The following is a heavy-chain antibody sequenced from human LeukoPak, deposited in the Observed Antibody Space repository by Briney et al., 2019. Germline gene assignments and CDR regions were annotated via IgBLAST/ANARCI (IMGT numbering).Heavy chain of an antibody. V-gene: IGHV4-59*01. CDR3: AREQGAYYYGSGSYYKGAFDI. J-gene: IGHJ3*02. CDR1: GCSISGYY. Sequence: PSETLSLTCTASGCSISGYYWSWIRQPPGKGLEWIGYIYYSGSTYYNPSLKSRVTISVDTSKNQFSLKLSSVTAADTAVYYCAREQGAYYYGSGSYYKGAFDIWGQGTMVTVSS. CDR2: IYYSGST. D-gene: IGHD3-10*01.